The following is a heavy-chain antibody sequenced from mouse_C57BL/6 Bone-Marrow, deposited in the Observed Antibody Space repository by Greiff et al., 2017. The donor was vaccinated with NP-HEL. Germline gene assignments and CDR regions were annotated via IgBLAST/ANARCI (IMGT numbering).Heavy chain of an antibody. J-gene: IGHJ4*01. D-gene: IGHD6-2*01. CDR2: INPNNGGT. CDR3: ARSVSDLSVGYYAMDY. V-gene: IGHV1-22*01. Sequence: VQLQQSGPELVKPGASVKMSCKASGYTFTDYNMHWVKQSHGKSLEWIGYINPNNGGTSYNQKFKGKATLTVNKSSSTAYMELRSLTSEDSAVYYGARSVSDLSVGYYAMDYWGQGTSVTVSS. CDR1: GYTFTDYN.